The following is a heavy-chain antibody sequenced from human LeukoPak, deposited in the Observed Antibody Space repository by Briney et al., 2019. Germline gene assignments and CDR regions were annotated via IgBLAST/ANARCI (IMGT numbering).Heavy chain of an antibody. CDR2: IYYSGST. CDR3: ARVKGVVTAILDY. D-gene: IGHD2-21*02. CDR1: GGSISSGSYY. J-gene: IGHJ4*02. Sequence: SQTLSLTCTVSGGSISSGSYYWSWIRQPPGKGLEWIGYIYYSGSTNYNPSLKSRVTFSVDTSKNQFSLKLISVTAADTAVYYCARVKGVVTAILDYWGQGTLVTVSS. V-gene: IGHV4-61*01.